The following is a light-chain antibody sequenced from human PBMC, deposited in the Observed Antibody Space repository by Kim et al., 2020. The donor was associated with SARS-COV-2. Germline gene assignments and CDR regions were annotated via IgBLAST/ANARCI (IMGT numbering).Light chain of an antibody. CDR3: LAWDSSLSIWV. CDR1: SNNVGYQG. J-gene: IGLJ3*02. Sequence: QAGLTQPPSVSKALRQTATITCTGNSNNVGYQGAAWLQQHQGHPPKLLSYRKNNRPSGISERISASRSGNTASLTITGLKPEDEADYYCLAWDSSLSIWVFGGGTQLTVL. CDR2: RKN. V-gene: IGLV10-54*01.